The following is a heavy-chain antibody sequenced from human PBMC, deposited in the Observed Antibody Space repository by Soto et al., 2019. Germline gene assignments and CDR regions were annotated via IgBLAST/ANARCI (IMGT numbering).Heavy chain of an antibody. J-gene: IGHJ4*02. Sequence: EVQPLESGGGLVQPGGSLRLSCAASGFTFSSYAMSWVRQAPGKGLEWVSAISGSGGSTYYADSVKGRFTISRDNSKNTLYLQMNSLRAEDTAVYYCAKDLDNWNYGRTFDYWGQGTLVTVSS. CDR1: GFTFSSYA. V-gene: IGHV3-23*01. CDR3: AKDLDNWNYGRTFDY. CDR2: ISGSGGST. D-gene: IGHD1-7*01.